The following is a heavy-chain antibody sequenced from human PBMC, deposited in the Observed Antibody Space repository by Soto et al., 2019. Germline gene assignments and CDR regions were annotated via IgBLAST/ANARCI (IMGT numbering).Heavy chain of an antibody. CDR3: ARGRSHEWELLVQYFDY. J-gene: IGHJ4*02. CDR1: GGSVSNSY. V-gene: IGHV4-59*02. CDR2: VYYSGST. Sequence: SETLSLTCTVSGGSVSNSYLGWIRQPPGKGLEWVAYVYYSGSTNYNPSLGSRVTISVGKSKNQFSLKMTSVTGADTAVYYCARGRSHEWELLVQYFDYWGQGTLVTVSS. D-gene: IGHD1-26*01.